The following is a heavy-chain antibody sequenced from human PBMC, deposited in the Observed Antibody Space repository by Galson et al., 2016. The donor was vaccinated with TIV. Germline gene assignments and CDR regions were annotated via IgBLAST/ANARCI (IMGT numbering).Heavy chain of an antibody. CDR2: ISGYNGNA. CDR1: GYFFNSYG. Sequence: SVKVSCKASGYFFNSYGLTWLRQAPGQGLEWMGLISGYNGNANYAQKFQGRVTMTTDTSTSTSYLELRNLRSDYTAIYFCVRKAGSGWYDYWGQGTLVTVSS. CDR3: VRKAGSGWYDY. D-gene: IGHD6-19*01. J-gene: IGHJ4*02. V-gene: IGHV1-18*01.